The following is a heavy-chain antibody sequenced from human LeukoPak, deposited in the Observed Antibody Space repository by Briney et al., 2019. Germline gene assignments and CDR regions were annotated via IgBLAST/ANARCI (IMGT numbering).Heavy chain of an antibody. V-gene: IGHV4-59*01. CDR3: ARATYYYDSSGYYRRAFDI. CDR1: GGSISSYY. D-gene: IGHD3-22*01. J-gene: IGHJ3*02. Sequence: PSETLSPTCTVSGGSISSYYWSWIRQPPGKGLEWLGYIYYGGSTNYNPSLKSRVTISVDTSKNQFSLKLSSVTAADTAVYYCARATYYYDSSGYYRRAFDIWGQGTMVTVSS. CDR2: IYYGGST.